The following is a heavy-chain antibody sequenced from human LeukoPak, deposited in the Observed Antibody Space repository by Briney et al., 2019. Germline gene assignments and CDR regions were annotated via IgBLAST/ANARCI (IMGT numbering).Heavy chain of an antibody. Sequence: PSETLSLTCAVYGGSFSGYYWSWIRQPPGEGLEWIGEINHSGSTNYNPSLKSRVTISVDTSKNQFSLKLSSVTAADTAVYYCARGRMGITMVRGARDPVAYYYGMDVWGKGTTVTVSS. J-gene: IGHJ6*04. V-gene: IGHV4-34*01. CDR2: INHSGST. D-gene: IGHD3-10*01. CDR3: ARGRMGITMVRGARDPVAYYYGMDV. CDR1: GGSFSGYY.